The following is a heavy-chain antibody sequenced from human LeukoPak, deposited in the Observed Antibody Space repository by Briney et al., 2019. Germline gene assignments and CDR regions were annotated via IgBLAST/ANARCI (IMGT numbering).Heavy chain of an antibody. Sequence: PSETLSLICTISGGSVSDYYWSWIRHSPGKGLEWIGYIYYTGSTTYNPSLKSRVTMSADTSKNQFSLKLSSVTAADTAVYYCARDDISYGYAGGNYFDYWGQGTLVTVSS. J-gene: IGHJ4*02. D-gene: IGHD5-18*01. CDR2: IYYTGST. CDR1: GGSVSDYY. CDR3: ARDDISYGYAGGNYFDY. V-gene: IGHV4-59*02.